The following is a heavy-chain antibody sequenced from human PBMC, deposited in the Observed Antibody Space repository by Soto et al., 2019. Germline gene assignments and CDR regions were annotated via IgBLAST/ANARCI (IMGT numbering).Heavy chain of an antibody. CDR1: GGSFSGYY. V-gene: IGHV4-34*01. Sequence: SETLSLTCAVYGGSFSGYYWSWIRQPPGKGLEWIGEINHSGSTNYNPSLKSRVTISVDTSKNQFSLKLSSVTAADTAVYYCVGRQWLLFGYYYYGMDVWGQGTTVTVSS. CDR3: VGRQWLLFGYYYYGMDV. D-gene: IGHD3-3*01. CDR2: INHSGST. J-gene: IGHJ6*02.